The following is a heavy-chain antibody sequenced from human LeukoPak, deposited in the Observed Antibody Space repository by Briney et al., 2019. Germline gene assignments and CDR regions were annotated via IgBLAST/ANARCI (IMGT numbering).Heavy chain of an antibody. J-gene: IGHJ3*02. D-gene: IGHD5-12*01. Sequence: ASVKVSCKASGYTFTGYYMHWVRQAPGKGLEWMGGFDPEDGETIYAQKFQGRVTMTEDTSTDTAYMELSSLRSEDTAVYYCATPRRGYREAFDIWGQGTMVTVSS. V-gene: IGHV1-24*01. CDR3: ATPRRGYREAFDI. CDR2: FDPEDGET. CDR1: GYTFTGYY.